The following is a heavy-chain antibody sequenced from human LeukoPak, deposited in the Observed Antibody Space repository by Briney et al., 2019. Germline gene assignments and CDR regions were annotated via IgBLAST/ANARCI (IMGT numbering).Heavy chain of an antibody. Sequence: SVKVSCKASGGTFSSYAISWERQAPGQGLEWRGGIIPIFGTANYAQKFQGRVTITTDESTSTAYMELSSLRSEDTAVYYCARDRTMYSSPRHDAFDIWGQGTMVTVSS. CDR2: IIPIFGTA. D-gene: IGHD6-13*01. V-gene: IGHV1-69*05. CDR1: GGTFSSYA. J-gene: IGHJ3*02. CDR3: ARDRTMYSSPRHDAFDI.